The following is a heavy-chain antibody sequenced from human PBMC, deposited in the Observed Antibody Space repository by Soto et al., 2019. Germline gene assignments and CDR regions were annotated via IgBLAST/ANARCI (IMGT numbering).Heavy chain of an antibody. CDR2: IYYSGST. D-gene: IGHD2-2*02. CDR3: AREYHP. V-gene: IGHV4-61*01. CDR1: GGSVSTGSYY. J-gene: IGHJ5*02. Sequence: QVQLQESGPGLVKPSETLSLTCTASGGSVSTGSYYWTWIRQPPGKGLEWIGHIYYSGSTNYNPSLKSRVTVSLDTSRNQFSLKLSSVTAADTAVYYCAREYHPWGQGTLVTVSS.